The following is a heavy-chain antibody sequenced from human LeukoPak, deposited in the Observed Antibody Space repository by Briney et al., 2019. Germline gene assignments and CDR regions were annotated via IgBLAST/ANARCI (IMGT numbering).Heavy chain of an antibody. Sequence: SETLSLTCAVYGGSFSGYYWSWIRQPPGKGLEWIGEINHSGSTSYNPSLKSRVTISVDTSKNQFSLKLRSVTAADRAVYYCARGRTGYQLLPTKRDYSYYYVDVWDKGTTVTVSS. V-gene: IGHV4-34*01. J-gene: IGHJ6*03. CDR2: INHSGST. D-gene: IGHD2-2*01. CDR3: ARGRTGYQLLPTKRDYSYYYVDV. CDR1: GGSFSGYY.